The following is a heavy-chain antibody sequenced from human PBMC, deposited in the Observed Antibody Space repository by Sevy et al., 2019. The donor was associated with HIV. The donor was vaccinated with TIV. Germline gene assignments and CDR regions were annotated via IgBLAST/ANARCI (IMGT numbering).Heavy chain of an antibody. Sequence: GGSLRLSCAASGFTFSKAWMSWVRQAPGKGLEWVGRIKSNTAGGTTDYAEPVKGRFTISRDDSKNTLYLQVNSLKTDDTAVYYCTTKKDFWSGYFYFDYWGQGTLVTVSS. CDR3: TTKKDFWSGYFYFDY. V-gene: IGHV3-15*01. J-gene: IGHJ4*02. CDR2: IKSNTAGGTT. CDR1: GFTFSKAW. D-gene: IGHD3-3*01.